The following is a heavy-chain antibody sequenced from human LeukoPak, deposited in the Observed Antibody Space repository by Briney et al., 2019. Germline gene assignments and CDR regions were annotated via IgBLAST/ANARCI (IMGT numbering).Heavy chain of an antibody. D-gene: IGHD5-12*01. CDR2: ISSSGSTI. J-gene: IGHJ4*02. CDR1: GFTFSSYE. V-gene: IGHV3-48*03. CDR3: ARDGRGYSGYDQFDY. Sequence: GGSLRLSCAASGFTFSSYEMNWVRQAPGKGLEWVSYISSSGSTIYYADSVKGRFTISRDNAKNSLYLQMNSLRAEDTAVYYCARDGRGYSGYDQFDYWGQGTLVTVSS.